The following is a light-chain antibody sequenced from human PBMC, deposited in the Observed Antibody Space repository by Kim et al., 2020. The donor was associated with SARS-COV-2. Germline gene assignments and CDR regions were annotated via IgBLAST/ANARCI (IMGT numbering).Light chain of an antibody. Sequence: QSALTQPPSASGSPGQSVTISCTGTSVGAYKYVSWYQQHPGKAPKVIIYEVNKRPSGVPDRFSGSKSGNTASLTVSGLQAEDEGDYHCSSYAGSNSVVFGGGTQLTVL. V-gene: IGLV2-8*01. CDR3: SSYAGSNSVV. CDR2: EVN. CDR1: SVGAYKY. J-gene: IGLJ2*01.